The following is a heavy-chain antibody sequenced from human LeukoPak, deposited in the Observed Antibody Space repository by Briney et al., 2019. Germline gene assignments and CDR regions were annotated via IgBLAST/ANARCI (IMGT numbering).Heavy chain of an antibody. Sequence: GASVKVSCKASGGTFSSYAISWVRQAPGQGLEWMGGINPNSGGTNYAQKFQGRVTMTRDTSISTAYMELSRLTSDDTGVYYCAPGPGWFDPWGQGTLVTVSS. CDR3: APGPGWFDP. CDR1: GGTFSSYA. CDR2: INPNSGGT. V-gene: IGHV1-2*02. D-gene: IGHD7-27*01. J-gene: IGHJ5*02.